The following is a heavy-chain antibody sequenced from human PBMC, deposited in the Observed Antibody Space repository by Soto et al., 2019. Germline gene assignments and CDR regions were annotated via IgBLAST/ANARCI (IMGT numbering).Heavy chain of an antibody. CDR3: ARQTDSYYTFDAFDI. J-gene: IGHJ3*02. D-gene: IGHD3-22*01. Sequence: PSETLSLTCAVSGGSISSGGYSWSWIRQPPGKGLEWIGYIYHSGSTNYNPSLESRVTISVDTSKNQFSLKLSSVTAADTAVYYCARQTDSYYTFDAFDIWGQGTMVTVSS. CDR2: IYHSGST. V-gene: IGHV4-30-2*03. CDR1: GGSISSGGYS.